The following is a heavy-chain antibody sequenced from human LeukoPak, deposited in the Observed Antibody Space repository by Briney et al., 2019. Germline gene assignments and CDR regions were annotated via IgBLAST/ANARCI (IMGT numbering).Heavy chain of an antibody. J-gene: IGHJ6*03. CDR3: ARDGRGYCSGGSCLYYYYMDV. CDR2: IYTSGSN. Sequence: SETLSLTCTVSGGSISSGSYCWSWLRQPAGKGLEWIVRIYTSGSNNYNPSLKSRVTISVDTSKNQFTLKLGSVTAADTAVYYCARDGRGYCSGGSCLYYYYMDVWGKGTTVTISS. CDR1: GGSISSGSYC. V-gene: IGHV4-61*02. D-gene: IGHD2-15*01.